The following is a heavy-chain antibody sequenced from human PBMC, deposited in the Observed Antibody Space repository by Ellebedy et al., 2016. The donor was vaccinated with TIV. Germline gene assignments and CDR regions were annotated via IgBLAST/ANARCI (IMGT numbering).Heavy chain of an antibody. D-gene: IGHD3-16*02. Sequence: ASVKVSXXASGYTFTSYGISWVRQAPGQGLEWMGWISAYNGNTNYAQKFQGRVTMTRDTSISTAYMELSRLRSDDTAVYYCAREMITFGGVIVYYFDYWGQGTLVTVSS. CDR1: GYTFTSYG. J-gene: IGHJ4*02. V-gene: IGHV1-18*01. CDR3: AREMITFGGVIVYYFDY. CDR2: ISAYNGNT.